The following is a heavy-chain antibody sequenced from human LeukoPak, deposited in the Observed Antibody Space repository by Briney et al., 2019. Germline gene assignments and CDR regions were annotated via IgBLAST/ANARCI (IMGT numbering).Heavy chain of an antibody. Sequence: GPLRLSCAASGFTFSSYSMNWIRQPPGKGLEWIGYIYYSGSTNYNPSLKSRVTISVDTSKNQFSLKLSSVTAADTAVYYCARHTAMIVKTTPGAFDIWGQGTMVTVSS. V-gene: IGHV4-59*08. CDR3: ARHTAMIVKTTPGAFDI. D-gene: IGHD3-22*01. CDR1: GFTFSSYS. J-gene: IGHJ3*02. CDR2: IYYSGST.